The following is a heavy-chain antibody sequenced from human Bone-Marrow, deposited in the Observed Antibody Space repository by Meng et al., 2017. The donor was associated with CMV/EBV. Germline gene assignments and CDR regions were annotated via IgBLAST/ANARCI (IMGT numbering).Heavy chain of an antibody. J-gene: IGHJ1*01. Sequence: ASVKVSCKASGYTFTGYYMHWVRQAPGQGLEWMGWINPNSGGTNYAQKFQGRVTMTRDTSISTAYMELSRLRSDDTAVYYCARVSPGKLELKSRQFFQHWGQGNLVTVYS. CDR3: ARVSPGKLELKSRQFFQH. CDR2: INPNSGGT. CDR1: GYTFTGYY. D-gene: IGHD1-7*01. V-gene: IGHV1-2*02.